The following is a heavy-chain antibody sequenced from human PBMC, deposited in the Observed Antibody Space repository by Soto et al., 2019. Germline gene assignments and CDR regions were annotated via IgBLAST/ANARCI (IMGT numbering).Heavy chain of an antibody. CDR3: AAFYDFWSGYYVY. V-gene: IGHV4-59*08. CDR2: IYYSGST. Sequence: SETLSLTCTVSGGSISSYYWSWIRQPPGKGLEWIGYIYYSGSTNYNPSLKSRVTISIDTSKNQFSLKLSSVTAADTAVYYCAAFYDFWSGYYVYWGQGTLVTVSS. D-gene: IGHD3-3*01. J-gene: IGHJ4*02. CDR1: GGSISSYY.